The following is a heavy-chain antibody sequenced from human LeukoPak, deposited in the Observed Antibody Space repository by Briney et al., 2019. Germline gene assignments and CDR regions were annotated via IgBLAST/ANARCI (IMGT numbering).Heavy chain of an antibody. CDR2: INWNSGNI. D-gene: IGHD3-9*01. Sequence: PGRSLRLSCAASGSTFGDYAMHWVRQAPGKGLEWVSGINWNSGNIGYADSVKGRFTISRDNAKNSLYLQMNSLRAEDTALYYCAQDNPPLRYFDWLLNWGQGTLVTVSS. V-gene: IGHV3-9*01. J-gene: IGHJ4*02. CDR3: AQDNPPLRYFDWLLN. CDR1: GSTFGDYA.